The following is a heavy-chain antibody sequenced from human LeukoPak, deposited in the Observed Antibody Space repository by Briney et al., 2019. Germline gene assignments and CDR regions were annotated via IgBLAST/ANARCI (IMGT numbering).Heavy chain of an antibody. V-gene: IGHV1-8*01. CDR2: MNPNSGNT. D-gene: IGHD5-24*01. Sequence: ASVKVSCKASGYTFTSYDINWVRQATGQGLEWMGWMNPNSGNTGYAQKFQGSVTMTRNTSISTAYMELSSLRSEDTAVYYCARNRDGYNSFDYWGQGTLVTVSS. J-gene: IGHJ4*02. CDR3: ARNRDGYNSFDY. CDR1: GYTFTSYD.